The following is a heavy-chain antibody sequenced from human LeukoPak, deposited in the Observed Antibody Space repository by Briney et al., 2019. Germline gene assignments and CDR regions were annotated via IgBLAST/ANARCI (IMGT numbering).Heavy chain of an antibody. Sequence: ASVKVSCKASGYIFITYYIHWVRQAPGQGLEWMGIINPDGGRTSYAQKFQGRVTMTRDTSTSTVYMELSSLGSEDTAVYYCARDPYYDKSGSGDYYYYMDVWGEGTTVTVSS. D-gene: IGHD3-22*01. CDR1: GYIFITYY. CDR2: INPDGGRT. CDR3: ARDPYYDKSGSGDYYYYMDV. V-gene: IGHV1-46*01. J-gene: IGHJ6*03.